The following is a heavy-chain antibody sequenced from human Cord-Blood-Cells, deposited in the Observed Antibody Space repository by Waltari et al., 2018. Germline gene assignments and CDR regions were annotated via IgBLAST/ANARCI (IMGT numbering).Heavy chain of an antibody. J-gene: IGHJ4*02. CDR3: ARHKTYYCSGGSCYSDY. Sequence: EVQLVQSGAEVKKPGESLKISGKGSGYSFTSYWIGWVRQMPGKGLEWMGIIYPGDSDTRYSPSFQGQVTISADKSISTAYLQWSSLKASDTAMYYCARHKTYYCSGGSCYSDYWGQGTLVTVSS. D-gene: IGHD2-15*01. CDR1: GYSFTSYW. V-gene: IGHV5-51*01. CDR2: IYPGDSDT.